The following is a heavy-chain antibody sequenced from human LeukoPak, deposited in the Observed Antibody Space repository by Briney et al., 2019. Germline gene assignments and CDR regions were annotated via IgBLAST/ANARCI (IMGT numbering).Heavy chain of an antibody. Sequence: SETLSLTCTVSGRSINNYYWSWIRQPPGKGLEWIGYIHYSGSTNYNPSLKSRVTTSVNMSKNQFSLRLSSVTAADTAVYYCARTTEGGYTYDYFYYYYMDVWGKGTTVTISS. CDR2: IHYSGST. CDR3: ARTTEGGYTYDYFYYYYMDV. V-gene: IGHV4-59*01. D-gene: IGHD5-18*01. J-gene: IGHJ6*03. CDR1: GRSINNYY.